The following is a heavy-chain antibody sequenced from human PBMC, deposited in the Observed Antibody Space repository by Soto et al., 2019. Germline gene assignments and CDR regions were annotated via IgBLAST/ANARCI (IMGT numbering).Heavy chain of an antibody. D-gene: IGHD3-16*02. CDR2: IYYSGST. CDR3: ARDSAIHYDYVWGSYRYTGKYGMDV. J-gene: IGHJ6*02. CDR1: GGSISSYY. V-gene: IGHV4-59*01. Sequence: SETLSLTCTVSGGSISSYYWSWIRQSPGKGLEWIGYIYYSGSTNYNPSLKSRVTISVDTSKNQFSLKLSSVTAADTAVYYCARDSAIHYDYVWGSYRYTGKYGMDVWGQGTTVTVSS.